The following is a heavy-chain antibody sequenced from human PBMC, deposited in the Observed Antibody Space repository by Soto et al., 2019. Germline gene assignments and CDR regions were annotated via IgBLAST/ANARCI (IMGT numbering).Heavy chain of an antibody. J-gene: IGHJ5*02. D-gene: IGHD1-26*01. V-gene: IGHV3-74*01. CDR1: KFSFSGYW. Sequence: EVQLVESGGGLVQPGGSLRLSCAASKFSFSGYWMHWVRQAPGKGLMWVSRVNSDGSTTTYADSVKGRFTISRDNAKNTVFLQMNSLRAHDTAVYYCAKVASGSYDWFDPWGHGTLAPVSS. CDR2: VNSDGSTT. CDR3: AKVASGSYDWFDP.